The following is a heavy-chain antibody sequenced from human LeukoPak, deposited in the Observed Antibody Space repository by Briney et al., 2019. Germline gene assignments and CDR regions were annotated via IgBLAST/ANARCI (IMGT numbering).Heavy chain of an antibody. CDR2: IYHSGST. Sequence: PSQTLSLTCAVSGGSISSGGYSWSWIRQPPGKGLEWIGYIYHSGSTYYNPSLKSRVTISVDRSKNQFSLKLSSVTAADTAVYHCARESKCSSSWHSIGNYFDYWGQGTLVTVSS. V-gene: IGHV4-30-2*01. CDR3: ARESKCSSSWHSIGNYFDY. CDR1: GGSISSGGYS. J-gene: IGHJ4*02. D-gene: IGHD6-13*01.